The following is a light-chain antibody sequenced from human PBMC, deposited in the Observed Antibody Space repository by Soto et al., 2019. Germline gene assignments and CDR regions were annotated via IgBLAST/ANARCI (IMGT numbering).Light chain of an antibody. CDR1: SGDVGAYNY. CDR2: EVT. Sequence: QSFLAQPAAVSGSPGQSITISCSGTSGDVGAYNYVAWYQQHPGKAPKLIIYEVTNRPSGVSYRFSASKSGNTASLTISGLHSEDEADYYCISYTGKSASYVFGTGTKVTVL. V-gene: IGLV2-14*01. CDR3: ISYTGKSASYV. J-gene: IGLJ1*01.